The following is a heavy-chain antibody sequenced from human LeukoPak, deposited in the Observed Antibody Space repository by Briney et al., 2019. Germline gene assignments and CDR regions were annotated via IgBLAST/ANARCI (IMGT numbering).Heavy chain of an antibody. CDR3: ATDSRATQTAVAGDFDY. J-gene: IGHJ4*02. Sequence: GASVKVSCKVSGYTLTELSMHWVRQAPGKGLEWMGGFDPEDGETIYAQKFQGRVTMTEDTSTDTAYMELSSLRSEDTAVYYCATDSRATQTAVAGDFDYWGQGTLVTVSS. CDR1: GYTLTELS. V-gene: IGHV1-24*01. D-gene: IGHD6-19*01. CDR2: FDPEDGET.